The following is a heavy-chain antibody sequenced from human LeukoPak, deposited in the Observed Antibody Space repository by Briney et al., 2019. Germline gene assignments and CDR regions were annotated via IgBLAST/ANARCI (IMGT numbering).Heavy chain of an antibody. CDR1: GFTFSSYW. V-gene: IGHV3-48*04. CDR2: ISSSGSTI. Sequence: GGSLRLSCAASGFTFSSYWMNWVRQAPGKGLEWVSYISSSGSTIYYADSVKGRFTISRDNAKNSLYLQMNSLRAEDTAVYYCAELGITMIGGVWGKGTTVAISS. J-gene: IGHJ6*04. D-gene: IGHD3-10*02. CDR3: AELGITMIGGV.